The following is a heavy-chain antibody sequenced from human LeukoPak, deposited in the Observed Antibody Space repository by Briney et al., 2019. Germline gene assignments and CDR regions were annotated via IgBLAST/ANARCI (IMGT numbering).Heavy chain of an antibody. J-gene: IGHJ4*02. CDR2: IYSGGRI. CDR1: GFTVSNNY. V-gene: IGHV3-53*01. Sequence: GGSLRLSCAASGFTVSNNYMSWVRQAPGKGLEWVSVIYSGGRIYYAESVKGRFTISRDNSKNTLYLQMNSLRAEDTAVYYCARVLEYYYFDYWGQGTLVTVSS. CDR3: ARVLEYYYFDY. D-gene: IGHD1-1*01.